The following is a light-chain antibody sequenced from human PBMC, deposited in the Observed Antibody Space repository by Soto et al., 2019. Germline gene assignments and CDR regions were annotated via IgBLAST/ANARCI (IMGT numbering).Light chain of an antibody. CDR2: GAS. J-gene: IGKJ3*01. CDR1: QSVSSCS. CDR3: QQYGRSPRFT. Sequence: EIVLTQSPGTLSLSPGERATLSCRASQSVSSCSLAWYQQKPGQAPRLLIYGASSRATGIPDRFSGSGSGTDFTLTMSILEPEDFAVYYFQQYGRSPRFTFCPGTKGEIK. V-gene: IGKV3-20*01.